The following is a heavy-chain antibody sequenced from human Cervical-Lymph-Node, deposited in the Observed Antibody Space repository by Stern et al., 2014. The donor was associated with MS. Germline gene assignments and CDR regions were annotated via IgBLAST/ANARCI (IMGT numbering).Heavy chain of an antibody. Sequence: EVQLLESGGGLVQPGGSLRLSCAVSGFTFSSYGISWVRQAPGKGLEWVSGISGSGGTTYYADSVKGRFTISRDNSKNTLYLQMNSLRVEDTAVYYCARMGDKLWSHPYFYFDYWGQGTLVTVSS. J-gene: IGHJ4*02. CDR2: ISGSGGTT. CDR3: ARMGDKLWSHPYFYFDY. D-gene: IGHD3-10*01. V-gene: IGHV3-23*01. CDR1: GFTFSSYG.